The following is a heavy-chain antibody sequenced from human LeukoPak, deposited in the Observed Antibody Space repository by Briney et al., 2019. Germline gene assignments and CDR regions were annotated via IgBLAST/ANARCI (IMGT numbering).Heavy chain of an antibody. V-gene: IGHV1-18*01. D-gene: IGHD6-13*01. Sequence: ASVKVSCKASGYTFTSYGINWVRQAPGQGLEWMGWISPYNGKTIYGQNVQGRVTMTTDTSTSTAYMELRSLRSDDTAVYYCARGGQGSSSWYHYWGQGTLVTVSS. CDR2: ISPYNGKT. J-gene: IGHJ4*02. CDR1: GYTFTSYG. CDR3: ARGGQGSSSWYHY.